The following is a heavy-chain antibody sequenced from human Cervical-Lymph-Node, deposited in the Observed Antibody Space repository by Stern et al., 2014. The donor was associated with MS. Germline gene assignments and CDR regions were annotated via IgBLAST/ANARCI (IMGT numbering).Heavy chain of an antibody. D-gene: IGHD6-13*01. CDR3: ATASPGSSWYHPDY. J-gene: IGHJ4*02. V-gene: IGHV3-30*03. CDR2: ISYDGTIN. Sequence: VHLVESGGGVVQPGRSLRLSCAASGFTFSSYGMHWVRQAPGKGLEWVAVISYDGTINYYADSMKGRFTISRDNSKNTLYLQLNGLRIEDTAVYYCATASPGSSWYHPDYWGQGTLVSVSS. CDR1: GFTFSSYG.